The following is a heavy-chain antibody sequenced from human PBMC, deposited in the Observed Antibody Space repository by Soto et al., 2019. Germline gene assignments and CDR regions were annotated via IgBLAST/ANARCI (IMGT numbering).Heavy chain of an antibody. CDR3: AKEVGRGGMDV. CDR2: ISYDGSNK. D-gene: IGHD1-26*01. J-gene: IGHJ6*02. Sequence: PGGSLRLSCAASGFTLSSYGMHWVRQAPGKGLEWVAVISYDGSNKYYADSVKGRFTISRDNSKNTLYLQMNSLRAEDTAVYYCAKEVGRGGMDVWGQGTTVTVSS. CDR1: GFTLSSYG. V-gene: IGHV3-30*18.